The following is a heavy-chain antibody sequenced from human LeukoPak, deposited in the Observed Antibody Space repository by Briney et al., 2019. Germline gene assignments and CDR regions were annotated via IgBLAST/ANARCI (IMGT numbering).Heavy chain of an antibody. CDR1: GFNFSSYW. CDR2: INTDGSST. V-gene: IGHV3-74*01. CDR3: ARAFLVPWDVDAFDI. Sequence: PGGSLRLSCAASGFNFSSYWMHWVRQAPGKGLVWVSRINTDGSSTSYADSVKGRFTISRDNAKNTLYLQMNSLRAEDTAVYYCARAFLVPWDVDAFDIWGQGTMVTVSS. J-gene: IGHJ3*02. D-gene: IGHD3-3*01.